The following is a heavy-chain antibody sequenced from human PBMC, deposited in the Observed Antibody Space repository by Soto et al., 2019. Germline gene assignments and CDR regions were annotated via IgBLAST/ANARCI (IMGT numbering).Heavy chain of an antibody. D-gene: IGHD4-4*01. J-gene: IGHJ6*02. CDR2: IYYSGST. V-gene: IGHV4-59*01. CDR3: ARYWYARPDYSLEYDYYYGMDV. CDR1: GGSISSYY. Sequence: SETLSLTCTVSGGSISSYYWSWIRQPPGKGLEWIGYIYYSGSTNYNPSLKSRVTISVDTSKNQFSLKLSSVTAADTAVYYCARYWYARPDYSLEYDYYYGMDVWGQGTTVTVSS.